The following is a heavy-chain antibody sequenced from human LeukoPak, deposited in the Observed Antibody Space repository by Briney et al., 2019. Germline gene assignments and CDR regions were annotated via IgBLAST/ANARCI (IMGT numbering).Heavy chain of an antibody. Sequence: ASVKVSCKVSGYTLTELSMHWVRQAPGKGLEWMGGFDPEDGETIYAQKFQGRVTMTEDTSTDTAYMELSSLRSEDAAVYYCATDLGTFGTIFGAYFDYWGQGTLVTVSS. V-gene: IGHV1-24*01. CDR3: ATDLGTFGTIFGAYFDY. CDR1: GYTLTELS. CDR2: FDPEDGET. D-gene: IGHD3-3*01. J-gene: IGHJ4*02.